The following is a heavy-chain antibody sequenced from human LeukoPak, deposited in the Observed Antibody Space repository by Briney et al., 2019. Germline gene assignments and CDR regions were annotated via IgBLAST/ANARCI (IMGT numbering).Heavy chain of an antibody. J-gene: IGHJ6*03. CDR3: ARAGLGDCYYYYYYMDV. Sequence: PSETLSLTCTVSGGSISSYYWSWIRQPPGKGLEWIGYIYTSGSTNYNPSLKSRVTISVDTSKNQFSLKLSSVTAADTAVYYCARAGLGDCYYYYYYMDVWGKGTTVTVSS. CDR1: GGSISSYY. V-gene: IGHV4-4*09. CDR2: IYTSGST. D-gene: IGHD2-21*01.